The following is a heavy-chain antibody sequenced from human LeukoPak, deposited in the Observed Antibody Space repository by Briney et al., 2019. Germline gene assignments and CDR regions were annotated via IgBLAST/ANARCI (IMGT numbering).Heavy chain of an antibody. Sequence: GGSLRLSCAASGFTFSNYVMGWVRQDPGKGLQWVSIINGSGSFTSYANSVKGRLAISRDNSKNTLYLQMNSLRAEDTAVYYCAKRGPAILTGSPYYFDYWGQGTLVTVSS. D-gene: IGHD3-9*01. CDR3: AKRGPAILTGSPYYFDY. CDR1: GFTFSNYV. J-gene: IGHJ4*02. CDR2: INGSGSFT. V-gene: IGHV3-23*05.